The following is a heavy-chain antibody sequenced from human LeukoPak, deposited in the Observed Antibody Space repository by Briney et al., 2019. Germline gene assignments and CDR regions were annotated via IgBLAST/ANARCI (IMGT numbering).Heavy chain of an antibody. Sequence: SETLSLTCTVSGDSISSYYWSWIRQTPGKGLEWIGYVYKTEDVKYNSSLKSRVTISVDAAKNQFSLNLNSVTAADTAVYYCARGSYINKGEFDYWGQGTLVTVSS. CDR3: ARGSYINKGEFDY. D-gene: IGHD4-11*01. CDR2: VYKTEDV. J-gene: IGHJ4*02. V-gene: IGHV4-59*13. CDR1: GDSISSYY.